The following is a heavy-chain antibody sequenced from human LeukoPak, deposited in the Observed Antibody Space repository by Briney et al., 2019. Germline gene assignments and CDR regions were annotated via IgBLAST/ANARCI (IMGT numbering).Heavy chain of an antibody. Sequence: GGSLRLSCAASGFTFRSYAMSWVRQAPGKGLEWVSVISGSGGGTYYADSVKGRFTISRDNSKNTLYLQMNSLRAEDTAVYYCAKDEGRGYCSGGSCYPFDCWGQGTLVTVSS. D-gene: IGHD2-15*01. CDR3: AKDEGRGYCSGGSCYPFDC. CDR1: GFTFRSYA. V-gene: IGHV3-23*01. CDR2: ISGSGGGT. J-gene: IGHJ4*02.